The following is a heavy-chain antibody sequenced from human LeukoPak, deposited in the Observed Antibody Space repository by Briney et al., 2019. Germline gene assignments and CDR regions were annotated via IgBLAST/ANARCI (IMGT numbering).Heavy chain of an antibody. CDR1: GGSIKSPTSY. J-gene: IGHJ5*02. CDR3: ARNTTSSPWFDP. Sequence: SETLSLTCTVSGGSIKSPTSYWSWIRQPPGKGLEWIGNVYHIGTTSYNSSLKSRVSISVDTSKNQFSLEMASVTPEDTALYYRARNTTSSPWFDPWAREPWSSSPQ. V-gene: IGHV4-61*01. CDR2: VYHIGTT. D-gene: IGHD6-6*01.